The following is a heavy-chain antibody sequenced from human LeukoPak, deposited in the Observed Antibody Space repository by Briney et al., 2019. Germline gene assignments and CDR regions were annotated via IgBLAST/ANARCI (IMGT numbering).Heavy chain of an antibody. CDR3: ARVGVDDSGNIIKYFFDY. J-gene: IGHJ4*02. V-gene: IGHV4-61*01. Sequence: PSETLSLTCTVSGYSISSSYYWGWIRQPPGKGLEWIGNIYYSGTANYNPSLKSRVIISVDTSKNQFSLKLSPVTAADTAVYYCARVGVDDSGNIIKYFFDYWGQGTLVTVSS. CDR1: GYSISSSYY. CDR2: IYYSGTA. D-gene: IGHD4-23*01.